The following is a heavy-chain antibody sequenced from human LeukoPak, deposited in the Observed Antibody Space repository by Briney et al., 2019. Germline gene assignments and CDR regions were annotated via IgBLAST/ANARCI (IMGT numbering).Heavy chain of an antibody. CDR2: ISAYNGNT. Sequence: GASVKVSCKASGYTFTSYSISWVRQAPGQGLEWMGWISAYNGNTNYAQKLQGRVTMTTDTSTSTAYMELRSLRSDDTAVYYCARVGWVYDSSGYPDYWGQGTLVTVSS. V-gene: IGHV1-18*01. D-gene: IGHD3-22*01. CDR3: ARVGWVYDSSGYPDY. CDR1: GYTFTSYS. J-gene: IGHJ4*02.